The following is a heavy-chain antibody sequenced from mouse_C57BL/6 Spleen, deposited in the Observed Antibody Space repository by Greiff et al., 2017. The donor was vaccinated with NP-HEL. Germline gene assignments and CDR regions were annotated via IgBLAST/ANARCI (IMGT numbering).Heavy chain of an antibody. Sequence: EVKLVESGGGLVKPGGSLKLSCAASGFTFSSYAMSWVRQTPEKRLEWVATISDGGSYTYYPDNVKGRVTISRDNAKNNLYLQMSHLKSKDTAMYYCARDTYWYFDVWGTGTTVTVSS. J-gene: IGHJ1*03. CDR3: ARDTYWYFDV. V-gene: IGHV5-4*01. CDR1: GFTFSSYA. CDR2: ISDGGSYT.